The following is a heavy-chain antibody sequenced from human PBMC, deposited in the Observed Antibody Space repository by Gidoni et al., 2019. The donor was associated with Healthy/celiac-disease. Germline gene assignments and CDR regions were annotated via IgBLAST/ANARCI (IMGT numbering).Heavy chain of an antibody. Sequence: QVQRVESGGGAGQPGRSLRHSCAASGFTFSIYGMHWVRQAPGKGLEWMAFISYDGSNKYYADSVKGRFTISRDNSKNTLYLQMNSLRAEDTAVYYCAKDQFEPLSYGSGSYSSNYWGQGTLVTVSS. CDR3: AKDQFEPLSYGSGSYSSNY. J-gene: IGHJ4*02. V-gene: IGHV3-30*18. CDR2: ISYDGSNK. D-gene: IGHD3-10*01. CDR1: GFTFSIYG.